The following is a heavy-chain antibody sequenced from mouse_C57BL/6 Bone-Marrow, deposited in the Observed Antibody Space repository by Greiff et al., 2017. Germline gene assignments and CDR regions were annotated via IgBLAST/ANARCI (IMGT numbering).Heavy chain of an antibody. CDR2: IDPSDSYT. CDR1: GYTFTSYW. J-gene: IGHJ2*01. CDR3: AIWLQPYYFDY. D-gene: IGHD2-2*01. Sequence: QVQLQQPGAELVMPGASVKLSCKASGYTFTSYWMHWVKQRPGQGLEWIGEIDPSDSYTNYNQKFKGKSTLTVDKSSSTAYMQLSSLTSEDSAVYYCAIWLQPYYFDYWGQGTTLTVSS. V-gene: IGHV1-69*01.